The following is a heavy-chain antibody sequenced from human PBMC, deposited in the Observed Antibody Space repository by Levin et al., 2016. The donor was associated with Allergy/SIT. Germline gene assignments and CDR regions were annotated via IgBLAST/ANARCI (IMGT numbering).Heavy chain of an antibody. CDR3: ARERDLYWSAFKDAFDI. D-gene: IGHD3-3*01. CDR2: IVPLLGTS. Sequence: SVKVSCKASGGTFSNYAINWVRQAPGQGLEWMGRIVPLLGTSNYAQKFQDRVTINADKSTSIAFMELTSLRSDDTAVYYCARERDLYWSAFKDAFDIWGQGTTVAVSS. J-gene: IGHJ3*02. V-gene: IGHV1-69*04. CDR1: GGTFSNYA.